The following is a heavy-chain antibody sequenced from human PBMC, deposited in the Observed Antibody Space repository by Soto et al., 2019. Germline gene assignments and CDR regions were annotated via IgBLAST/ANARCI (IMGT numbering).Heavy chain of an antibody. Sequence: EVQLLESGGGLVQPGGSLRLSCAASGFTFSSYAMSWVRQAPGKGLEWVSAISGSGGSTYYADSVKGRFTISRDNSKNTLYLQMNSLRAEDTAVYYRAKDSDFSITMIVVTDSPYYFDYWGQGTLVTVSS. J-gene: IGHJ4*02. CDR3: AKDSDFSITMIVVTDSPYYFDY. CDR1: GFTFSSYA. CDR2: ISGSGGST. V-gene: IGHV3-23*01. D-gene: IGHD3-22*01.